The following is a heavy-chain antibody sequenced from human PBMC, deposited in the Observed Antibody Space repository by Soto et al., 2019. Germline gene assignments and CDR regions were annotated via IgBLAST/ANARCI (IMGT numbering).Heavy chain of an antibody. J-gene: IGHJ6*03. CDR1: GFTFSSYA. CDR2: IWYDGSNK. CDR3: ARGLPGHYYMDV. V-gene: IGHV3-33*08. Sequence: LRLSCAASGFTFSSYAMHWVRQAPGKGLEWVAVIWYDGSNKYYADSVKGRFTISRDNSKNTLYLQMNSLRAEDTAVYYCARGLPGHYYMDVWGKGTTVTVSS.